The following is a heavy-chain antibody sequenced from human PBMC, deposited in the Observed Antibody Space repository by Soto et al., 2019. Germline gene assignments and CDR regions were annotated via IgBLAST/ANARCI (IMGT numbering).Heavy chain of an antibody. CDR3: PRGDRSYSSSLDTNHLGYYYYGMDV. V-gene: IGHV1-69*01. J-gene: IGHJ6*02. Sequence: QVQLVQSGAEVKKPGSSVKVACKASGGTFSSYAISWVRQAPGQGLEWMGGIIPIFGTANYAHKFQGRVTITADESTSTAYEERSRLRSEDTAVYYSPRGDRSYSSSLDTNHLGYYYYGMDVWGQGTTVTVSS. CDR1: GGTFSSYA. CDR2: IIPIFGTA. D-gene: IGHD6-13*01.